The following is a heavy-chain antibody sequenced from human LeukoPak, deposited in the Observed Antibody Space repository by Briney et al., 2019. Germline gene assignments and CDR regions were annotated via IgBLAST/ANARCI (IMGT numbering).Heavy chain of an antibody. CDR3: ARGYSYGPFDY. J-gene: IGHJ4*02. CDR1: GGSISSGGYS. D-gene: IGHD5-18*01. CDR2: IYHSGST. Sequence: SQTLSLTCAVSGGSISSGGYSWSWIRQPPGKGLEWIGYIYHSGSTYYNPSLKSRVTISVDRSKNQFSLKLSSVTAAATAVYYCARGYSYGPFDYWGQGTLVTVSS. V-gene: IGHV4-30-2*01.